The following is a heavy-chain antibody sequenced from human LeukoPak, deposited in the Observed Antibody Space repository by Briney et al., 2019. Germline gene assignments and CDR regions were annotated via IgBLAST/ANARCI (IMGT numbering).Heavy chain of an antibody. D-gene: IGHD4-17*01. V-gene: IGHV3-23*01. Sequence: TGGSLRLSCAASGFTFSSYAMSWVRQAPGKGLEWVSAISGSGGSTYYADSVKGRFTISRDNSKNTLYLQMNSLRAEDTAVYYCAKVGGRDGDFWYFDLWGRGTLVTVSS. CDR2: ISGSGGST. J-gene: IGHJ2*01. CDR1: GFTFSSYA. CDR3: AKVGGRDGDFWYFDL.